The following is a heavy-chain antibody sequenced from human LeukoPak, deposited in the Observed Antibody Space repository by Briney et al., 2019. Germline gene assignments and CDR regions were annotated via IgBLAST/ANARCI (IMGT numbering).Heavy chain of an antibody. Sequence: SETLSLTCTVSGGSISSGGYYWRWIRQHRGKGREWIGYIYYSGSTYYNPSLKSRVTISVDTSKNQFSLKLSSVTAADTAVYYCARDRVRGNSNPYFDYWGQGTLVTVSS. CDR2: IYYSGST. D-gene: IGHD4-11*01. CDR1: GGSISSGGYY. CDR3: ARDRVRGNSNPYFDY. J-gene: IGHJ4*02. V-gene: IGHV4-31*03.